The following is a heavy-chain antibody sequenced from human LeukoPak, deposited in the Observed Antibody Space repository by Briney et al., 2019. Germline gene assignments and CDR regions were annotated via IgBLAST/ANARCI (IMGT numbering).Heavy chain of an antibody. CDR2: IYHSGST. CDR3: ARRANTWFDP. V-gene: IGHV4-38-2*01. J-gene: IGHJ5*02. CDR1: GYSISSGYY. D-gene: IGHD2/OR15-2a*01. Sequence: SETLSLTCAVSGYSISSGYYWGWIRPPPGEGLEWIGSIYHSGSTYYNPSLKSRVTISVDTSKNQFSLKLSSVTAADTAVYYCARRANTWFDPWGQGTLVTVSS.